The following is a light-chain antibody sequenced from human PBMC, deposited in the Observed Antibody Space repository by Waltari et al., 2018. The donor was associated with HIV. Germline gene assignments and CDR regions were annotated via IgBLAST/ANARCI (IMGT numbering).Light chain of an antibody. CDR1: QNINKN. CDR2: GAS. Sequence: DIQMTQSPSSLSASVGDRVTITCRASQNINKNLNWYQQKPGKAPKLLIYGASTLQSGVPSRLSGSGSETDFTLTISSLQPEDFATYFCQQSYSSQRTFGQGTKVEIK. J-gene: IGKJ1*01. V-gene: IGKV1-39*01. CDR3: QQSYSSQRT.